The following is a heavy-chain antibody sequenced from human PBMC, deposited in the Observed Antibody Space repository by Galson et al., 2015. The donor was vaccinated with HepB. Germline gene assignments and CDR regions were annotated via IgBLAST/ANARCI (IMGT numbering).Heavy chain of an antibody. D-gene: IGHD3-10*01. V-gene: IGHV3-15*01. Sequence: SLRLSCATSGFTFSNAWMNWVRQAPGKGLEWVGRIKSKTDGGTTDYAAPVKGRFTISRDDSKNTLNLRMNSLKTEDTAVYYCTTDPSLWYGYWGQGTLVTVSS. CDR1: GFTFSNAW. CDR3: TTDPSLWYGY. CDR2: IKSKTDGGTT. J-gene: IGHJ4*02.